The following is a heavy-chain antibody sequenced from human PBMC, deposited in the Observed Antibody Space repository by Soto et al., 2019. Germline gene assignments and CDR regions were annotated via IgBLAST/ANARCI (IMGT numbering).Heavy chain of an antibody. Sequence: QVQLVQSGAEVKKPGSSVKVSCKASGGTFSSYAISWVRQAPGQGLEWMGGIIPIFGTANYAQKFRGRVTITADKSTSTAYMELSSLRSEDTAVYYCARGPGEQLISHDAFDIWGQGTMVTVSS. CDR3: ARGPGEQLISHDAFDI. D-gene: IGHD6-6*01. V-gene: IGHV1-69*06. CDR1: GGTFSSYA. CDR2: IIPIFGTA. J-gene: IGHJ3*02.